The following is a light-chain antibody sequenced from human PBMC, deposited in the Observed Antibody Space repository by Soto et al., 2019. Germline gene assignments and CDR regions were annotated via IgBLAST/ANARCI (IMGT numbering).Light chain of an antibody. J-gene: IGLJ1*01. CDR3: SSYASRTTLV. CDR2: DVS. CDR1: SSDVGAYNY. Sequence: QSVLTPPASVSGSPGQSITISCTGASSDVGAYNYVSWYQQHPGKAPKLMIYDVSNRPSGVSNRFSGSKSGNTASLTISGLQAEDEADYYCSSYASRTTLVFGTGTKVTVL. V-gene: IGLV2-14*01.